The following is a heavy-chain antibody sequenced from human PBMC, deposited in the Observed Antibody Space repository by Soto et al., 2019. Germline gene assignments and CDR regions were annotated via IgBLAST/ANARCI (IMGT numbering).Heavy chain of an antibody. D-gene: IGHD6-25*01. CDR2: IYYSGST. J-gene: IGHJ5*02. CDR3: ASGAADRRYNWFDP. V-gene: IGHV4-31*03. Sequence: QVQLQESGPGLVKPSQTLSLTCTVSGGSISSGGYYWSWIRQHPGKGLEWIGYIYYSGSTYYNPSLKSRVTVSVDTSKNHFSLKLSSVTAADTAVYYCASGAADRRYNWFDPCGRGPLVAVSS. CDR1: GGSISSGGYY.